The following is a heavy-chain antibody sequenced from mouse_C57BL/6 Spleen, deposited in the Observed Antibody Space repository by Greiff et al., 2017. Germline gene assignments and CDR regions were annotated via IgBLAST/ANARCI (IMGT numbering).Heavy chain of an antibody. J-gene: IGHJ3*01. CDR1: GYTFTSYW. CDR3: ARSYDYDFAWFAY. V-gene: IGHV1-55*01. D-gene: IGHD2-4*01. Sequence: QVQLQQPGAELVKPGASVKMSCKASGYTFTSYWITWVKQRPGQGLEWIGDIYPGSGSTNYNEKFKSNATLTVDTSSSTAYMQLSSLTSEDSAVYYCARSYDYDFAWFAYWGQGTLVTVSA. CDR2: IYPGSGST.